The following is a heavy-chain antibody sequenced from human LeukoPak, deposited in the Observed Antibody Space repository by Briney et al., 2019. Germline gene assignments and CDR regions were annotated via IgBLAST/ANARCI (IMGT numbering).Heavy chain of an antibody. D-gene: IGHD4-23*01. CDR1: GFTVSSNY. CDR2: ISGSGGST. CDR3: AKAPVYGGNSGGYFDY. V-gene: IGHV3-23*01. J-gene: IGHJ4*02. Sequence: GGSLRLSCAASGFTVSSNYMSWVRQAPGKGLEWVSAISGSGGSTYYADSVKSRFTISRDNSKNTLYLQMNSLRAEDTAVYYCAKAPVYGGNSGGYFDYWGQGTLVTVSS.